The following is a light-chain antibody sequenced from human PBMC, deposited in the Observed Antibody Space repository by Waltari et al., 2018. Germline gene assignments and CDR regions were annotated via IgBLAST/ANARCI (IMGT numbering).Light chain of an antibody. CDR3: QHYLRLPAT. Sequence: EIVLTQSPGTLSLSPGERATLSCRASQSVSRALAWYQQKPGQSPRLLIYGASNRATGIPDRFSCSGSGTDFSLTIRSLEPEDFAVYYCQHYLRLPATFGQGTKVEIK. V-gene: IGKV3-20*01. J-gene: IGKJ1*01. CDR2: GAS. CDR1: QSVSRA.